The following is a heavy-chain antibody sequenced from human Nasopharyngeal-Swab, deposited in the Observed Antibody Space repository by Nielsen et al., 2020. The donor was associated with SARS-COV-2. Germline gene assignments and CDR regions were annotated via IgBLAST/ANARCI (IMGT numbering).Heavy chain of an antibody. Sequence: GGSLRLYCAASGVSFSTYSTSWVRQAPGKGLELVSAISGSGGSTYYADSVKGRFNISRDNSNNTQYLQMNSLRAEDTAVYYCAKDYYDSSGYHPDAFDIWGQGTMVTVSS. V-gene: IGHV3-23*01. CDR1: GVSFSTYS. CDR2: ISGSGGST. CDR3: AKDYYDSSGYHPDAFDI. J-gene: IGHJ3*02. D-gene: IGHD3-22*01.